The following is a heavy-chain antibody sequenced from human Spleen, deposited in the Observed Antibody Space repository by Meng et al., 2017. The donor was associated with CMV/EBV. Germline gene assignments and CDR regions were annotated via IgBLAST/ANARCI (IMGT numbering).Heavy chain of an antibody. Sequence: GESLKISCAASGFAFDNYAMSWVRQAPGKGPEWVTFISYDGGNKNYADPVKGRFTISRDNSKNTLHLQMNSLRPDDTAVYYCARDLRNFDAFDIWGQGTMVTVSS. CDR1: GFAFDNYA. D-gene: IGHD1-7*01. CDR2: ISYDGGNK. V-gene: IGHV3-30-3*01. J-gene: IGHJ3*02. CDR3: ARDLRNFDAFDI.